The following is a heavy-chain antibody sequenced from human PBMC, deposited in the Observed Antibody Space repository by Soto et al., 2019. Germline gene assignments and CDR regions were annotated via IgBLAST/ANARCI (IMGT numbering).Heavy chain of an antibody. CDR2: IYPGGST. V-gene: IGHV4-4*07. CDR3: ARASVWPPGGGSWIMPFDF. D-gene: IGHD2-15*01. CDR1: GGSISNYY. J-gene: IGHJ4*02. Sequence: QVQLQESGPGLVKPSETLSLTCSVSGGSISNYYWSWIRQSAGKGLEWIGRIYPGGSTNYNPSLKSPVTMSVDTSKNQFSLMLTSVTAADTAVYYCARASVWPPGGGSWIMPFDFWGQGTRVTVSS.